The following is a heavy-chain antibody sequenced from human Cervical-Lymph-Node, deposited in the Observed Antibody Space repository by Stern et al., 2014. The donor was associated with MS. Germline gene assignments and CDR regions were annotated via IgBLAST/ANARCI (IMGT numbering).Heavy chain of an antibody. CDR1: GFTFSDYY. D-gene: IGHD5-12*01. V-gene: IGHV3-11*01. CDR2: ISSSGNTI. CDR3: ARVGYTGYLVDY. J-gene: IGHJ4*02. Sequence: VQLVESGGALVKPGGSLRLSCAASGFTFSDYYMSWIRPAPGQGLEWVSYISSSGNTIYYADSVKGRFTISRDNAKNSLYLQMNSLRAEDTAVFYCARVGYTGYLVDYWGQGTLVTVSS.